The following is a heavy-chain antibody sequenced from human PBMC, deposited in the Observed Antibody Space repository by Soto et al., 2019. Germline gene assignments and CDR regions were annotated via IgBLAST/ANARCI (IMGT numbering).Heavy chain of an antibody. CDR3: AHRQRTVYLDY. J-gene: IGHJ4*02. CDR2: TYWDDDK. V-gene: IGHV2-5*02. Sequence: QITLKESGPPLVKPTQTLTLTCTFSGFSLSTSGVGVGWIRQPPGKALEWLALTYWDDDKRYSPSLKSRLTITKDTSKNQVVLTMTNMDPVDTATYYCAHRQRTVYLDYWGQGTLVTVSS. D-gene: IGHD4-17*01. CDR1: GFSLSTSGVG.